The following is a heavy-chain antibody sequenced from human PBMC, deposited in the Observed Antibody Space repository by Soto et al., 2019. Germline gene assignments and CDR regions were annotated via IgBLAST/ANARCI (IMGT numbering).Heavy chain of an antibody. D-gene: IGHD6-19*01. CDR3: ARDSSSGWYGVDY. V-gene: IGHV4-31*03. Sequence: TLSLTCTVSGGSISSGGYYWSWIRQHPGKGLEWIGYIYYSGSTYYNPSLKSRVTISVDTSKNQFSLKLSSVTAADTAVYYCARDSSSGWYGVDYWGQGTLVTVSS. J-gene: IGHJ4*02. CDR1: GGSISSGGYY. CDR2: IYYSGST.